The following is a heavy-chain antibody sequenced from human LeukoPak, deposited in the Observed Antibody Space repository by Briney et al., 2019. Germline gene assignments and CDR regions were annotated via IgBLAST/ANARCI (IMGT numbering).Heavy chain of an antibody. CDR1: GGTFSSYA. Sequence: SVKVSCKASGGTFSSYAISWVRQAPGQGLEWMGGIIPIFGTANYAQKFQGRVTITADESTSTAYMELSSLRSEDTAVYYCAKDHLYYDSSGYDYWGQGTLVTVSS. CDR2: IIPIFGTA. V-gene: IGHV1-69*13. D-gene: IGHD3-22*01. CDR3: AKDHLYYDSSGYDY. J-gene: IGHJ4*02.